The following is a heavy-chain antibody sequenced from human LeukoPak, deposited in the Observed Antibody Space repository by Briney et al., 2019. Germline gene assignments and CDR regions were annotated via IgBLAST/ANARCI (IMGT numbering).Heavy chain of an antibody. J-gene: IGHJ3*02. D-gene: IGHD3-9*01. CDR1: GFTFSSYG. CDR2: IWYDGSNK. CDR3: ARDRRDILTGYYRLDAFDI. Sequence: GGSLRLSCAASGFTFSSYGMHWVRQAPGKGLEWVAVIWYDGSNKYYADSVKGRFTISRDNSKNTLYLQMSSLRAEDTAVYYCARDRRDILTGYYRLDAFDIWGQGTMVTVSS. V-gene: IGHV3-33*01.